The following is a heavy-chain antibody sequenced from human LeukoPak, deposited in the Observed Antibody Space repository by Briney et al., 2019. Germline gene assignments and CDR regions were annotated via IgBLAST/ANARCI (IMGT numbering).Heavy chain of an antibody. CDR2: INSDGSST. CDR1: GFTFSSYW. J-gene: IGHJ4*02. V-gene: IGHV3-74*01. CDR3: ALSRYDYVWGSYRYDY. D-gene: IGHD3-16*02. Sequence: GGSLRLSRAASGFTFSSYWMHWVRQAPGKGLVWVSRINSDGSSTSYADSVKGRFTISRDNAKNTLYLQMNSLRAEDAAVYYCALSRYDYVWGSYRYDYWGQGTLVTVSS.